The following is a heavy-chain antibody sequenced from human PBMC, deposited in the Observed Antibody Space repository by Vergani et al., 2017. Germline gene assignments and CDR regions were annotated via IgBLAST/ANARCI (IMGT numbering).Heavy chain of an antibody. V-gene: IGHV4-61*01. CDR1: GGSVSSGSYY. Sequence: QVQLQESGPGLVKPSETLSLTCTVSGGSVSSGSYYWSWIRQPPGKGLEWIGYIYYSGSTNYNPSLKSRVTISVDTSKNQFSLKLSSVTAADTAVYYCARDGFLSGWSKYNWFDPWGQGTLVTVSS. CDR2: IYYSGST. D-gene: IGHD6-19*01. J-gene: IGHJ5*02. CDR3: ARDGFLSGWSKYNWFDP.